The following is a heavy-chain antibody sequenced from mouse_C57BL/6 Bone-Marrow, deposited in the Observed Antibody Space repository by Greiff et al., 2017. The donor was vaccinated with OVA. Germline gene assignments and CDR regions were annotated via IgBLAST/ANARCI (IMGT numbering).Heavy chain of an antibody. Sequence: EVQRVESGGGLVQPKGSLKLSCAASGFSFNTYAMNWVRQAPGKGLEWVARIRSKSNNYATYYADSVKDRFTISRDDSESMLYLQMNNLKTEDTAMYYCVRSSNSFAYWGQGTLVTVSA. CDR3: VRSSNSFAY. CDR2: IRSKSNNYAT. CDR1: GFSFNTYA. D-gene: IGHD2-5*01. J-gene: IGHJ3*01. V-gene: IGHV10-1*01.